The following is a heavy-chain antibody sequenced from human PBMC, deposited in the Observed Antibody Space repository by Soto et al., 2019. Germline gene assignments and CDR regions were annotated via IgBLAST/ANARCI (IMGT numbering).Heavy chain of an antibody. D-gene: IGHD6-13*01. CDR3: ARHVLIAAAVYYSDY. J-gene: IGHJ4*02. V-gene: IGHV4-59*08. CDR1: GGSISSYY. Sequence: SETLSLTCTGSGGSISSYYWSWIRQPPGKGLEWIGYIYYSGSTNYNPSLKSRVTISVDTSKNQFSLKLSSVTAADTAAYYCARHVLIAAAVYYSDYWGPGTLGTV. CDR2: IYYSGST.